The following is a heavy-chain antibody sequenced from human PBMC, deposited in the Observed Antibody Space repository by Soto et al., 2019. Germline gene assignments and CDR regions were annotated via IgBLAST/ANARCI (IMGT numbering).Heavy chain of an antibody. J-gene: IGHJ4*02. V-gene: IGHV4-34*01. CDR2: INHSGST. D-gene: IGHD3-10*01. CDR1: GGSFSGYY. Sequence: SETLSLTCAVYGGSFSGYYWSWIRQPPGEGLEWIGEINHSGSTNYNPSLKSRVTISVDTSKNQFSLKLSSVTAADTAVYYCARGKRRITMVRGVINYFDYWGQGTLVTVSS. CDR3: ARGKRRITMVRGVINYFDY.